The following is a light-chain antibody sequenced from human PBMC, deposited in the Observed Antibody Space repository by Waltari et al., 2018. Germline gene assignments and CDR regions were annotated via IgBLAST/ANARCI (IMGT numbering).Light chain of an antibody. CDR3: ATWDDGLSGHWV. J-gene: IGLJ3*02. V-gene: IGLV1-47*01. CDR2: KDN. Sequence: QSVLTQPPSASGTPGQRVTISCSGTSSNIGSNFVYWYQQLSGTAPKLLIYKDNQRPAGVPDRFSGSRSGTSASLTSSGLRSDDESHFYCATWDDGLSGHWVFGGGTKLTVL. CDR1: SSNIGSNF.